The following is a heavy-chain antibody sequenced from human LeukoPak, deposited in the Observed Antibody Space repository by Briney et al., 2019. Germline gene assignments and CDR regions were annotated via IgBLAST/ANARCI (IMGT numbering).Heavy chain of an antibody. V-gene: IGHV3-11*06. CDR2: ISSSSSYT. D-gene: IGHD1-1*01. CDR3: AKYLNNWNDGGSVDY. Sequence: PGGSLRLSCAASGFTFSDYYMSWIRQAPGKGLEWVSYISSSSSYTNYADSVKGRFTISRDNAKNSLYLQMNSLRAEDTAVYYCAKYLNNWNDGGSVDYWGQGTLVTVSS. CDR1: GFTFSDYY. J-gene: IGHJ4*02.